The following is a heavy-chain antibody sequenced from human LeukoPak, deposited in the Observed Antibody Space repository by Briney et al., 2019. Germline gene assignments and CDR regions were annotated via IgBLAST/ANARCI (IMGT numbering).Heavy chain of an antibody. V-gene: IGHV1-18*01. CDR1: GYTFTIYG. Sequence: ASVKVSCKASGYTFTIYGISWVRQAPGQGLEWMGWISAYNGNTNYSQKLQGRVTMTTDTSTSTAYLELRSLRSDDTAVYYCARVVSGFSAAMQTYDYWGQGTLVTVSS. J-gene: IGHJ4*02. CDR3: ARVVSGFSAAMQTYDY. CDR2: ISAYNGNT. D-gene: IGHD2-2*01.